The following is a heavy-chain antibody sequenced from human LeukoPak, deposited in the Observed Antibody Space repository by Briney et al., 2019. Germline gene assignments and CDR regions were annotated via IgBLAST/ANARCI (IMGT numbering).Heavy chain of an antibody. Sequence: GGSLRLSCAASGLTFSDYAMSWFRQAPGKGLEWVSGITSGFTPHYADSVKGRFTTSRDNSKNTFHLQLNSLRAEDTAVYYCAKDYSESRVADVFFEYWGQGTLVTVSS. CDR2: ITSGFTP. D-gene: IGHD2-15*01. CDR3: AKDYSESRVADVFFEY. J-gene: IGHJ4*02. CDR1: GLTFSDYA. V-gene: IGHV3-23*01.